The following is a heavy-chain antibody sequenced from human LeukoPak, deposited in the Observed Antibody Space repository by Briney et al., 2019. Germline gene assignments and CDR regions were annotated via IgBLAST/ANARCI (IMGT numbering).Heavy chain of an antibody. D-gene: IGHD5-12*01. V-gene: IGHV4-39*01. Sequence: SETLSLTCTVSGGSISSKSYYWGWIRQPPGKGLEWIVSIYYSGSTYHNPSLKSRVTISVDTSKNQFSLKLSSVTAADTAVYYCARHRVVATIDNFDYWGQGTLVTVPS. CDR1: GGSISSKSYY. CDR3: ARHRVVATIDNFDY. CDR2: IYYSGST. J-gene: IGHJ4*02.